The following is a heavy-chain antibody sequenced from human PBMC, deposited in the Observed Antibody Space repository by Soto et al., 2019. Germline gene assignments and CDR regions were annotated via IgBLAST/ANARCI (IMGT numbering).Heavy chain of an antibody. CDR2: IYYSGST. CDR1: GGSISSYY. J-gene: IGHJ3*02. CDR3: ARLDPMVRGVIIYAFDI. Sequence: SETLSLTCTVSGGSISSYYWSWIRQPPGKGLEWIGYIYYSGSTNYNPSLTSRVTISVDTSTNQFSLTLSSVTAFDTALYYCARLDPMVRGVIIYAFDIWGQGTMVTVSS. V-gene: IGHV4-59*08. D-gene: IGHD3-10*01.